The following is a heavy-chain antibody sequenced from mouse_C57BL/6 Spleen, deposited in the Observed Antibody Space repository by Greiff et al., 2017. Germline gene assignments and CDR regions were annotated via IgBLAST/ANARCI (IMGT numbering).Heavy chain of an antibody. Sequence: VQVVESGAELVRPGASVKLSCKASGYTFTDYYINWVKQRPGQGLEWIARIYPGSGNTYYNEKFKGKATLTAEKSSSTAYMQLSSLTSEDSAVYFCARDYDGLYYFDYWGQGTTLTVSS. V-gene: IGHV1-76*01. CDR1: GYTFTDYY. CDR3: ARDYDGLYYFDY. J-gene: IGHJ2*01. CDR2: IYPGSGNT. D-gene: IGHD2-3*01.